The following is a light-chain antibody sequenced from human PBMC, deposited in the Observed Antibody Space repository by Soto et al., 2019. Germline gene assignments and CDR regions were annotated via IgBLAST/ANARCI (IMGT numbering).Light chain of an antibody. CDR2: DAS. J-gene: IGKJ5*01. CDR3: QQRSNWPPIT. Sequence: DIVVTQSPATLSLSPGERVTLSCRASQSVSNYLAWYQQKPGQAPRLLMYDASNRATGIPARFSGSGSGTDFTLTISSLEPEDFAVYYCQQRSNWPPITFGQGTRLEIK. V-gene: IGKV3-11*01. CDR1: QSVSNY.